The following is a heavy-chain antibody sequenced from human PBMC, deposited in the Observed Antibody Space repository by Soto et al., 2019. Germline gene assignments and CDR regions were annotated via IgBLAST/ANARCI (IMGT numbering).Heavy chain of an antibody. J-gene: IGHJ4*02. V-gene: IGHV3-48*01. CDR3: ATTRGGY. CDR1: GFTINTYS. D-gene: IGHD2-15*01. CDR2: ITSTIST. Sequence: EVQLVESGGGLVQPGGSLRLSCEASGFTINTYSMNWVRQAPGKGLEWVSHITSTISTYYADSVKGRFTISSDNVKNSLYLQMNNLRAEDTAVYYCATTRGGYWGQGTLVTVSS.